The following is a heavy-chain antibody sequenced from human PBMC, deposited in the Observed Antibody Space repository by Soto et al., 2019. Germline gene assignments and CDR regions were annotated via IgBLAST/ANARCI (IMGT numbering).Heavy chain of an antibody. CDR2: ISAYNGNT. CDR3: ARDLGCSGGSCYSGLFANYYGMDV. CDR1: GYTFTSYG. V-gene: IGHV1-18*01. J-gene: IGHJ6*02. D-gene: IGHD2-15*01. Sequence: ASVKVSCKASGYTFTSYGISWVRQAPGQGLEWMGWISAYNGNTNYAQKLQGRVNMTTDTSTSTAYMELRSLRSDDTAVYYCARDLGCSGGSCYSGLFANYYGMDVWGQGTTVTVSS.